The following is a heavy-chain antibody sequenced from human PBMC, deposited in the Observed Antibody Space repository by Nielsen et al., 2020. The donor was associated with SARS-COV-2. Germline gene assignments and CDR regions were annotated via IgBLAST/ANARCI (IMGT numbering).Heavy chain of an antibody. V-gene: IGHV2-26*01. CDR2: IFSNDEK. D-gene: IGHD1-7*01. J-gene: IGHJ6*03. CDR1: VFSLSHAPLG. Sequence: SGSTLVKPTATLTPSCTVSVFSLSHAPLGVGWIRQPPGRAPESLAPIFSNDEKSYSTSLKSRLTISKDTSKSQVVLTMTNMDPVDTATYYCARIQLELRLFYFYYSMDVWGKGTTVTVSS. CDR3: ARIQLELRLFYFYYSMDV.